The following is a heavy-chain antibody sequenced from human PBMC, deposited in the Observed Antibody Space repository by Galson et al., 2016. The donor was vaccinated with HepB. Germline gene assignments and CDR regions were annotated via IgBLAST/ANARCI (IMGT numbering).Heavy chain of an antibody. J-gene: IGHJ4*02. D-gene: IGHD2-15*01. Sequence: TLSLTCTVSGGSISSGDYYWTWIRQHPGKGLEWIGSIYYRGSTYYNPSPKSRVTISVDTSKNQFSLNLSSVTAADTAVYYCARGLGWPYYFDYWGQGTLVTVSS. CDR3: ARGLGWPYYFDY. CDR2: IYYRGST. CDR1: GGSISSGDYY. V-gene: IGHV4-31*03.